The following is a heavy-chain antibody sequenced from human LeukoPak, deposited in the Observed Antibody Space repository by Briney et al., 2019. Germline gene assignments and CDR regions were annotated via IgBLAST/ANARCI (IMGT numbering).Heavy chain of an antibody. Sequence: GGSLRLSCAASGFTFSNYWMTWVRQAPGKGLEWVANIKEDGSEMYYVDSVKGRFTISRDNAKNSLYLQMNSLRAEDTAVYYCARDRYCSASWGQGTLVTVSS. V-gene: IGHV3-7*04. J-gene: IGHJ5*02. D-gene: IGHD2-15*01. CDR3: ARDRYCSAS. CDR1: GFTFSNYW. CDR2: IKEDGSEM.